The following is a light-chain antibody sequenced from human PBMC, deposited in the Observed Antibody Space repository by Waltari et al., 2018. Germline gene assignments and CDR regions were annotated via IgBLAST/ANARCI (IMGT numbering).Light chain of an antibody. CDR2: GAS. J-gene: IGKJ4*01. CDR3: QQYNNWPRGLT. Sequence: EIVMTQSPATLSVSPGERATLSCRASQSVSSNLAWYQQKPGQAPRLLIYGASTRATGIPARFSGSGSGTEFTLTISSMQSEDFAVYYCQQYNNWPRGLTFGGGTKVGIK. CDR1: QSVSSN. V-gene: IGKV3-15*01.